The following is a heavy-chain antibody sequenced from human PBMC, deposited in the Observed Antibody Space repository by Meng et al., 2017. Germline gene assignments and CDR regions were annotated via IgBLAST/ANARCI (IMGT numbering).Heavy chain of an antibody. V-gene: IGHV3-23*01. Sequence: GESLKISCAASGFTFSSYAMSWVRQAPGKGLEWVSAISGSGGSTYYADSVKGRFTISRDNSKNTLYLQMNSLRAEGTAVYYCAKDYNYYDSSGYYYGPTDAFDIWGQGTMVTVSS. CDR3: AKDYNYYDSSGYYYGPTDAFDI. CDR2: ISGSGGST. J-gene: IGHJ3*02. D-gene: IGHD3-22*01. CDR1: GFTFSSYA.